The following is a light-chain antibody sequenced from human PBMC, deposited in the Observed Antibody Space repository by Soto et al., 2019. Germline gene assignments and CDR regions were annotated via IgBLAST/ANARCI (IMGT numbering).Light chain of an antibody. CDR2: LNNDGSH. CDR3: QTWATGIRV. CDR1: GGHSSYA. J-gene: IGLJ3*02. Sequence: QPVLTQSPSASASRGASVKLTCTLSGGHSSYAIAWHQQQPEKGPRYLMNLNNDGSHTKGDGIPDRFSGSSSGAERYLTISSLQSEDEADYYCQTWATGIRVFGGGTKLTVL. V-gene: IGLV4-69*01.